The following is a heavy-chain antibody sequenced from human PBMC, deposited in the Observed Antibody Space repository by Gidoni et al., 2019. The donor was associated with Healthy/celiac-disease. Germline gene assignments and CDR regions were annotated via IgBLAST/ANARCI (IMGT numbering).Heavy chain of an antibody. V-gene: IGHV1-8*01. J-gene: IGHJ3*02. CDR3: ARYYYDSSGYPPVAFDI. Sequence: QVQLVQSGAEVKKPGASVKVSCKASGYTFTSYDINWVRQATGQGLEWMGWMNPNSGNTGYAQKFQGRVTMTRNTSISTAYMELSSLRSEDTAVYYCARYYYDSSGYPPVAFDIWGQGTMVTVSS. D-gene: IGHD3-22*01. CDR2: MNPNSGNT. CDR1: GYTFTSYD.